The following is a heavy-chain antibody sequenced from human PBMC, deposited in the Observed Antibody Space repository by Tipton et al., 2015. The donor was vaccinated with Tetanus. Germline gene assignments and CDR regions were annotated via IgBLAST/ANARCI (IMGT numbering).Heavy chain of an antibody. CDR2: IYYGGAT. CDR3: ARGMGAYLN. V-gene: IGHV4-61*01. Sequence: TLSLTCSVSGGSVNSGTYYWSWIRQPPGKGLEWLGDIYYGGATQYNPSLESRVTISIDTSKSQFSMRLSSVTVADTAVYYCARGMGAYLNWGQGTLVTVS. J-gene: IGHJ4*02. CDR1: GGSVNSGTYY. D-gene: IGHD1-26*01.